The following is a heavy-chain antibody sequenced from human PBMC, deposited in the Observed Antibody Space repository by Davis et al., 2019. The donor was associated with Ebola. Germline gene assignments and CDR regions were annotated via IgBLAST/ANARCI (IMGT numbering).Heavy chain of an antibody. V-gene: IGHV1-2*04. CDR3: ARGLDTASGYGMDV. CDR1: GYAFTSYD. J-gene: IGHJ6*02. Sequence: AASVKVSCKASGYAFTSYDINWVRQATGQGLEWMGWINPNSGGTNYAQKFQGWVTMTRDTSISTAYMELSRLRSDDTAVYYCARGLDTASGYGMDVWGQGTTVTVSS. D-gene: IGHD5-18*01. CDR2: INPNSGGT.